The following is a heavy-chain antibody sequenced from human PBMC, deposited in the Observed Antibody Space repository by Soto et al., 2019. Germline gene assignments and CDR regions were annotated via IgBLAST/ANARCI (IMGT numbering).Heavy chain of an antibody. CDR3: ASGRIAVAGTKVFDY. CDR2: INHSGST. Sequence: QVQLQQWGAGLLKPSETLSLTCAVYGGSFSGYYWSWIRQPPGKGLEWIGEINHSGSTNYNPSLKSRVTISVDTSNNQFSLKLSSVTDADTAVYYCASGRIAVAGTKVFDYWGQGTLVTVSS. D-gene: IGHD6-19*01. J-gene: IGHJ4*02. CDR1: GGSFSGYY. V-gene: IGHV4-34*01.